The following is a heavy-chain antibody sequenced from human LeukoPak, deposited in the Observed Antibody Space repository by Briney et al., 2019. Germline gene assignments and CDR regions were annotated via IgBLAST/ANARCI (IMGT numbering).Heavy chain of an antibody. CDR1: GFTFSDHY. CDR2: TRNKANSYTT. D-gene: IGHD3-22*01. CDR3: AREGYDSSGYYYGFDY. V-gene: IGHV3-72*01. Sequence: GGSLRLSCAASGFTFSDHYMDRVRQAPGKGLEWVGRTRNKANSYTTEYAASVKGRFTISRDDSKNSLYLQMNSLKTEDTAVYYCAREGYDSSGYYYGFDYWGQGTLVTVSS. J-gene: IGHJ4*02.